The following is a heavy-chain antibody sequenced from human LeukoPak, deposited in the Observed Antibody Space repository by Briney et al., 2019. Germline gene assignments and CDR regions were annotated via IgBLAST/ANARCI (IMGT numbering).Heavy chain of an antibody. V-gene: IGHV3-23*01. D-gene: IGHD4-23*01. CDR3: AKDDYGGPGGADY. Sequence: GGSLGLSCAASGSTFSDYYMSWIRQAPGKGLEWVSAISGSGGSTYYADSVKGRFTISRDNSKNTLYLQMNSLRAEDTAVYYCAKDDYGGPGGADYWGQGTLVTVSS. CDR2: ISGSGGST. CDR1: GSTFSDYY. J-gene: IGHJ4*02.